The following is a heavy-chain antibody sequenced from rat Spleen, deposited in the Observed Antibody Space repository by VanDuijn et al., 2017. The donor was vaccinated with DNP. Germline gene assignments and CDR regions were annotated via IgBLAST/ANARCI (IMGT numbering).Heavy chain of an antibody. CDR1: GFTFSDFY. Sequence: EVQLVESGGDLVQPGRSLTLSCAASGFTFSDFYMAWVRQAPQKGLEWIASISYEGSSTYYGDSVKGRFTISRDNAKSTLYLQMNSLRFEDTATYYCAREVSYYFDNWGQGVMVTVSS. CDR2: ISYEGSST. D-gene: IGHD3-7*01. CDR3: AREVSYYFDN. J-gene: IGHJ2*01. V-gene: IGHV5-22*01.